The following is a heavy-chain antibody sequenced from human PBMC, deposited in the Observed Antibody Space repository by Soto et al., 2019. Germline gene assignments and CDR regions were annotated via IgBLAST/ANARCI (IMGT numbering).Heavy chain of an antibody. CDR3: ARNYDSSFEFDY. D-gene: IGHD3-22*01. CDR2: IYYSGTT. Sequence: SETLSLTCKVSGGSISSYYWSWIRQPPGKGLECIGYIYYSGTTNYNPSLKSRVTMSVDTSKNQFSLKLSSVTAADTAVYYCARNYDSSFEFDYWGQGTLVTVYS. J-gene: IGHJ4*02. CDR1: GGSISSYY. V-gene: IGHV4-59*13.